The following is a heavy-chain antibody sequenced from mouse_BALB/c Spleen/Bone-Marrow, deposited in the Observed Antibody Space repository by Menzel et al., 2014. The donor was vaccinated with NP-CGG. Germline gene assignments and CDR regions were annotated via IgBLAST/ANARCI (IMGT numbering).Heavy chain of an antibody. D-gene: IGHD2-1*01. J-gene: IGHJ4*01. V-gene: IGHV5-9-2*01. CDR1: GFTFSSYG. CDR2: ISGGGSYT. Sequence: EVTLVESGGGLVKPGGSLKLSCAASGFTFSSYGMSWVRQTPEKRLVRVATISGGGSYTYYPDSVKGRFTISRDNAKNNLYLQMSSLRSEDTALYYCARQNGNYGYYYAMDYWGQVTSVTVSS. CDR3: ARQNGNYGYYYAMDY.